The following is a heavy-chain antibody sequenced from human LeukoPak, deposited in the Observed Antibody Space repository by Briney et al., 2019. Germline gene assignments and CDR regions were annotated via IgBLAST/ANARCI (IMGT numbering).Heavy chain of an antibody. CDR1: GGSISSGGYY. D-gene: IGHD1-14*01. CDR2: IYYSGST. V-gene: IGHV4-31*03. CDR3: ARVTTRGTRTRGYYFDY. J-gene: IGHJ4*02. Sequence: PSHTLSLTCTVSGGSISSGGYYWSWIRQHPGKGLEWIGYIYYSGSTYYNPSLKSRVTISVDTSKNQFSLKLSSVTAADTAVYYCARVTTRGTRTRGYYFDYWGQGTLVTVSS.